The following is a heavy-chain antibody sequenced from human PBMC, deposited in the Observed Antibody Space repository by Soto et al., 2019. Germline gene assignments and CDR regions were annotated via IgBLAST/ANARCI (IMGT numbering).Heavy chain of an antibody. CDR2: IDPSDSQT. V-gene: IGHV5-10-1*01. J-gene: IGHJ4*02. D-gene: IGHD3-22*01. CDR1: GYSFAGYW. Sequence: GESLKISCKGSGYSFAGYWITWVRQKPGKGLEWMGRIDPSDSQTYYSPSFRGHVTISVTKTITTVFLQWSSLRASDTAMYYCARQIYDSDTGPNFQYYFDSWGQGTPVTVSS. CDR3: ARQIYDSDTGPNFQYYFDS.